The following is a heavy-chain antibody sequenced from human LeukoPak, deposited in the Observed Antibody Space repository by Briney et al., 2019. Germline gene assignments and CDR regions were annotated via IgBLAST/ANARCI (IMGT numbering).Heavy chain of an antibody. V-gene: IGHV3-74*01. J-gene: IGHJ4*02. CDR3: ARGNFYSGSGSSPLDY. Sequence: GGSLRLSCAASGFTFNNYWMHWVRQVPGEGLVWVSGINSDGSRTNYVDSAKGRFTISRDNAKNTLFLQMSSLRAEDTAVYYCARGNFYSGSGSSPLDYWGQGTLVTVFS. CDR1: GFTFNNYW. CDR2: INSDGSRT. D-gene: IGHD3-10*01.